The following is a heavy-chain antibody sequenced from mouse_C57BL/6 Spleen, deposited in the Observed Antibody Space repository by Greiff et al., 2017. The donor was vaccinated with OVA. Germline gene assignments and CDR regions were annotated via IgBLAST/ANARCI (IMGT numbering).Heavy chain of an antibody. CDR1: GFNIKDYY. D-gene: IGHD1-1*01. J-gene: IGHJ3*01. Sequence: VQLQQSGAELVRPGASVKLSCTASGFNIKDYYMHWVKQRPEQGLEWIGRIDPEDGDTEYAPKFQGKATMTADTSSNTAYLQLSSLTSEDTAVYYCTTCPSITTVVASDAYWGKGTLVTVAA. CDR3: TTCPSITTVVASDAY. CDR2: IDPEDGDT. V-gene: IGHV14-1*01.